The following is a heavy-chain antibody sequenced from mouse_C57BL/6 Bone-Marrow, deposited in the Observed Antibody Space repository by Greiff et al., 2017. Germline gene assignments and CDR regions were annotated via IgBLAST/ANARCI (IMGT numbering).Heavy chain of an antibody. D-gene: IGHD1-1*01. V-gene: IGHV14-4*01. Sequence: EVQLQQSGAELVRPGASVKLSCTASGFNIKDDYMHWVKQRPEQGLEWIGWIDPENGDTEYASKFQGKATIPADTSSNTVYLQLSSLTSEDTAVYYCTTKVYGSSPLYAMDYWGQGTSVTVSS. CDR3: TTKVYGSSPLYAMDY. CDR2: IDPENGDT. J-gene: IGHJ4*01. CDR1: GFNIKDDY.